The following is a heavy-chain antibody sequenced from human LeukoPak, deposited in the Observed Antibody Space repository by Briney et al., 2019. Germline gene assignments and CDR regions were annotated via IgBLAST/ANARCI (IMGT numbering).Heavy chain of an antibody. CDR3: ARVGHSSSSGLNYYYYYYYMDV. CDR2: IYTSGST. D-gene: IGHD6-6*01. Sequence: PSETLSLTCTVSGGSISSYYWSWIRQPAGKGLEWIGRIYTSGSTNYNPSLKSRVTMSVDTSKNQFSLKLSSVTAADTAVYYCARVGHSSSSGLNYYYYYYYMDVWGKGTTVTVSS. V-gene: IGHV4-4*07. J-gene: IGHJ6*03. CDR1: GGSISSYY.